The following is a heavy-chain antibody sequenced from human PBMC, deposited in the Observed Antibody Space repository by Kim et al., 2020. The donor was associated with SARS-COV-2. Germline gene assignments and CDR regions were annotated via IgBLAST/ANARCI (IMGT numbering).Heavy chain of an antibody. CDR1: GYTFTSYG. D-gene: IGHD3-10*01. V-gene: IGHV1-18*04. Sequence: ASVKVSCKASGYTFTSYGISWVRQAPGQGLEWMGWISAYNGNTNYAQKLQGRVTMTTDTSTSTAYMELRSLRSDDTAVYYCARVSYGSGSYYKGDWDYWGQGTLVTVSS. CDR3: ARVSYGSGSYYKGDWDY. J-gene: IGHJ4*02. CDR2: ISAYNGNT.